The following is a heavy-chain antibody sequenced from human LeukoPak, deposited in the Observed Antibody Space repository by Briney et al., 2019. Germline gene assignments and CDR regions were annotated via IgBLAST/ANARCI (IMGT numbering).Heavy chain of an antibody. V-gene: IGHV3-11*01. CDR3: ARFAGSGSYYIDY. Sequence: PGGSLRLSCAASGVTFSDYYMSWIRQAPGEGLEWVLYIGGSGTTIFYAHSVKGRFTISRDNAKNSLYLQMNSLRAEDTAVYHCARFAGSGSYYIDYWGQGTLITVSS. J-gene: IGHJ4*02. D-gene: IGHD3-10*01. CDR1: GVTFSDYY. CDR2: IGGSGTTI.